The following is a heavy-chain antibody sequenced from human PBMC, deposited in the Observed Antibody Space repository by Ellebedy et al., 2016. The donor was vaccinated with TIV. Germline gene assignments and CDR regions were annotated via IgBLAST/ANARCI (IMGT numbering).Heavy chain of an antibody. V-gene: IGHV3-7*01. CDR1: GFTFSNYW. Sequence: GESLKISCAASGFTFSNYWMSWVRQAPGKGLEWVANIKRDGSEKYYMDSVKGRFSISRDNAKNSLYVQMNSLRDEDTAVYYCARDQWLRRAYYFDSWGQGTLVTVSS. CDR2: IKRDGSEK. D-gene: IGHD5-12*01. J-gene: IGHJ4*02. CDR3: ARDQWLRRAYYFDS.